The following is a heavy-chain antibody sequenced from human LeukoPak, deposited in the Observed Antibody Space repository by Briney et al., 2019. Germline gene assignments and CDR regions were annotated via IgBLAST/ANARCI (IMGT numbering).Heavy chain of an antibody. J-gene: IGHJ4*02. CDR1: GFTFSSYG. CDR2: ISSSGSTI. Sequence: SGGSLRLSCAASGFTFSSYGMTWVRQAPGKGLEWVSYISSSGSTIYYADSVKGRFTISRDNAKNSLYLQMNSLRAEDTAVYYYARGGGRTLFFDYWGQGTLVTVSS. CDR3: ARGGGRTLFFDY. D-gene: IGHD1/OR15-1a*01. V-gene: IGHV3-48*03.